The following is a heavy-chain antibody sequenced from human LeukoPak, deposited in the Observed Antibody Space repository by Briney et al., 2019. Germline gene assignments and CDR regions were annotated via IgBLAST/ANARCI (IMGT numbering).Heavy chain of an antibody. CDR1: GGSISSYF. J-gene: IGHJ3*02. CDR3: ARLSFRTPAYAFDI. CDR2: IYYSGNT. D-gene: IGHD2-15*01. Sequence: SETLSLTCTVSGGSISSYFWIWIRQPPGKGLEWIGYIYYSGNTNSNPSLKSRVTISVDTSKNQFSLKLRSVTAADTAVYYCARLSFRTPAYAFDIWGQGTMVTVSS. V-gene: IGHV4-59*08.